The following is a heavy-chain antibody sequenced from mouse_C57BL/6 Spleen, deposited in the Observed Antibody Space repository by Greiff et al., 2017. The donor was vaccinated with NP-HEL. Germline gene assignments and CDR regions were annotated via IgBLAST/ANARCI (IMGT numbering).Heavy chain of an antibody. D-gene: IGHD3-3*01. Sequence: EVQVVESGGGLVKPGGSLKLSCAASGFTFSDYGMHWVRQAPEKGLEWVAYISSGSSTIYYADTVKGRFTISRDNAKNTLFLQMTSLRSEDTAMYYCARRTGTAWYFDVWGTGTTVTVSS. J-gene: IGHJ1*03. CDR3: ARRTGTAWYFDV. CDR1: GFTFSDYG. V-gene: IGHV5-17*01. CDR2: ISSGSSTI.